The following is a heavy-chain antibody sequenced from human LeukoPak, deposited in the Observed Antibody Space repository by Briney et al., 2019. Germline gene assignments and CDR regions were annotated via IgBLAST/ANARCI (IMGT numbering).Heavy chain of an antibody. J-gene: IGHJ4*02. CDR3: ARGDDSGYYDYFDY. Sequence: GGSPRLSCAASGFTVDSNYLSWVRQAPGKGLEWVSTIYTGGNTYYAASVKGRFTISRDFSKNTVFLHMNSLRAEDTAMYYCARGDDSGYYDYFDYWGQGALVTVSS. D-gene: IGHD3-22*01. CDR1: GFTVDSNY. CDR2: IYTGGNT. V-gene: IGHV3-53*01.